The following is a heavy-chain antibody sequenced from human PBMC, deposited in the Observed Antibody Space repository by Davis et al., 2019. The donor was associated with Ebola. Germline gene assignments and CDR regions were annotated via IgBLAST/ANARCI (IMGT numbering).Heavy chain of an antibody. D-gene: IGHD3-22*01. CDR2: ISGRGPDT. Sequence: GGSLRLSCTASGFTFSNYAMNWVRQTPGKGLEWVSSISGRGPDTYYADSVKGRLTISRDNSMDTVFLEMNSLTVEDTALYYCAKASGGQVDDSNGYYGSYGLDVWGQGTPVTVSS. J-gene: IGHJ6*02. V-gene: IGHV3-23*01. CDR3: AKASGGQVDDSNGYYGSYGLDV. CDR1: GFTFSNYA.